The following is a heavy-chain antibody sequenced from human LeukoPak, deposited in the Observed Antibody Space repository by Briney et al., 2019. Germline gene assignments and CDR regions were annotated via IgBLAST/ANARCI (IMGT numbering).Heavy chain of an antibody. D-gene: IGHD5-24*01. CDR2: FDPEDGET. CDR3: ATLSVEMATNVLDY. V-gene: IGHV1-24*01. Sequence: GASVKVSCKVSGYTLTELSMHWVRQAPGKGLEWMGGFDPEDGETIYAQKFQGRVTMTEDTSTDTAYMELSSLRSEDTAVYYCATLSVEMATNVLDYWGQGTLVTVSS. J-gene: IGHJ4*02. CDR1: GYTLTELS.